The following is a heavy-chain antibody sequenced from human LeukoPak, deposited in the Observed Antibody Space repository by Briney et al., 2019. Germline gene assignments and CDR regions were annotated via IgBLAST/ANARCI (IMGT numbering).Heavy chain of an antibody. CDR2: IYYSGST. V-gene: IGHV4-59*01. D-gene: IGHD3-10*01. CDR3: ARNYYTSVTYDYWYFDL. J-gene: IGHJ2*01. CDR1: GGSISSYY. Sequence: SETLSLTCTVSGGSISSYYWSWIRQPPGKGLEWIGYIYYSGSTNYNPSLKSRVTITVDTSKNQFSLKLSSVTAADTAVYYCARNYYTSVTYDYWYFDLWGRGTLVTVSS.